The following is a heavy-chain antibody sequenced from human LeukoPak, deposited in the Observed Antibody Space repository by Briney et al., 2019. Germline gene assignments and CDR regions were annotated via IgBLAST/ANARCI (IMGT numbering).Heavy chain of an antibody. CDR2: IIPIFGTA. CDR3: AREPSLGGDFWSGYYSPSYYYGMDV. J-gene: IGHJ6*02. V-gene: IGHV1-69*13. CDR1: GGTFSSYA. Sequence: ASVKVSCKASGGTFSSYAISWVRQAPGQGLEWMGGIIPIFGTANYAQKFQGRVTITADESTSTAYMELRSLRSDDTAVYYCAREPSLGGDFWSGYYSPSYYYGMDVWGQGTTVTVSS. D-gene: IGHD3-3*01.